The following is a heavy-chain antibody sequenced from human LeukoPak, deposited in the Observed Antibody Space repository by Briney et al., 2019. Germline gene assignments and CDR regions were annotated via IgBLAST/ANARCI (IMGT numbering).Heavy chain of an antibody. Sequence: ASVKVSCRTSGFTFTGYYVHWIRQAPGQGLEWMGWISAYNGNTNYAQKLQGRVTMTTDTSTSTAYMELRSLRSDDTAVYYCARARVTREIDYWGQGTLVTVSS. V-gene: IGHV1-18*01. J-gene: IGHJ4*02. CDR1: GFTFTGYY. CDR2: ISAYNGNT. D-gene: IGHD4-11*01. CDR3: ARARVTREIDY.